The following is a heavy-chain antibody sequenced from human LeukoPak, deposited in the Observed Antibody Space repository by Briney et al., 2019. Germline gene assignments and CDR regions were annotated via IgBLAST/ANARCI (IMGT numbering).Heavy chain of an antibody. Sequence: GGSLRLSCAASGFTFSSYGMHWVRQAPSKGLEWVAVIWYDGSNKYYADSVKGRFTISRHNSKNTLYLQMNSLRAEDTAVYYCAREGDYYESSGYFDYWGQGTLVTVSS. CDR1: GFTFSSYG. CDR3: AREGDYYESSGYFDY. D-gene: IGHD3-22*01. CDR2: IWYDGSNK. J-gene: IGHJ4*02. V-gene: IGHV3-33*01.